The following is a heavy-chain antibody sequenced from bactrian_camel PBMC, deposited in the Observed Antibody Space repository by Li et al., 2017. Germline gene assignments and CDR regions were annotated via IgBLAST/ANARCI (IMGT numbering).Heavy chain of an antibody. V-gene: IGHV3-2*01. D-gene: IGHD7*01. Sequence: SCAAGGVIYSSYCMGWFRQAPGKEREGVATIDPSNNVVCVDSVKGRFTISQDNAKNTVYLQMHSLKPEDTAVYYCAAAPTHRCPFYDNNWSKTSIYNWWGQGTQVTVS. J-gene: IGHJ4*01. CDR2: IDPSNNV. CDR3: AAAPTHRCPFYDNNWSKTSIYNW. CDR1: GVIYSSYC.